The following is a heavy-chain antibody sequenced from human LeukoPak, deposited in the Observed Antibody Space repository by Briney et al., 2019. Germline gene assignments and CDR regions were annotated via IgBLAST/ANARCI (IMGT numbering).Heavy chain of an antibody. V-gene: IGHV3-48*03. D-gene: IGHD5-18*01. CDR1: GFTFSDYE. CDR2: ISSSGSTI. CDR3: ARDRGYNYGDFDY. J-gene: IGHJ4*02. Sequence: GGSLRLSCAASGFTFSDYETTWVRQAPAKGLEWVAYISSSGSTIYYPDSVKGRFTISRDNARNSLYLQMNSLRVEDTAVYYCARDRGYNYGDFDYWGQGTLVTVSS.